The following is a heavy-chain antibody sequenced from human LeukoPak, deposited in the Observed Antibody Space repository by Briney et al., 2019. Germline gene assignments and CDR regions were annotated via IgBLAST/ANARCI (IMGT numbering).Heavy chain of an antibody. CDR1: GFTFSGHW. J-gene: IGHJ5*02. V-gene: IGHV3-74*01. CDR2: SKSDGSST. Sequence: PGGSLRLSCAASGFTFSGHWMHWVRQVPGKGLVWVSRSKSDGSSTSYADSVKGQFTISRDNAKNTLYLQMNSLRVEDTAVYYCARSDWFDPWGQGTLVIVSS. CDR3: ARSDWFDP.